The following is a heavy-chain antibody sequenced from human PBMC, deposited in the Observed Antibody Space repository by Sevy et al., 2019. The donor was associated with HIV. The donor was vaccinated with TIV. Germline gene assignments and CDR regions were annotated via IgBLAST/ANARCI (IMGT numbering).Heavy chain of an antibody. D-gene: IGHD3-22*01. CDR2: INPNSGGT. CDR3: ARGPREEIVVVITLNFDY. CDR1: GYTFTGYY. J-gene: IGHJ4*02. V-gene: IGHV1-2*02. Sequence: ASVKVSCKASGYTFTGYYMHWERQAPGQGLEWMGWINPNSGGTNYAQKFQGRVTMTRDTSISTAYMELSRLRSDDTAVYYCARGPREEIVVVITLNFDYWGQGTLVTVSS.